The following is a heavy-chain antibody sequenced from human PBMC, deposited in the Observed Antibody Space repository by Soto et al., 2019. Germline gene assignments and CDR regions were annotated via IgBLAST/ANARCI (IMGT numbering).Heavy chain of an antibody. D-gene: IGHD3-10*01. CDR1: GFTFSSYW. CDR3: ARGLSSVVRGVMVYYYMDV. CDR2: IKQDGSEK. V-gene: IGHV3-7*01. J-gene: IGHJ6*03. Sequence: GGSLRLSCAASGFTFSSYWMSWVRQAPGKGLEWVANIKQDGSEKYYVDSVKGRFTISRDNAKNSLYLQMNSLRAEDTAVYYCARGLSSVVRGVMVYYYMDVWGKGTTVTVSS.